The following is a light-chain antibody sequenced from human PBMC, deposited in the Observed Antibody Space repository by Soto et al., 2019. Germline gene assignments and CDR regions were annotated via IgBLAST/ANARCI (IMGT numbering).Light chain of an antibody. V-gene: IGKV3-11*01. J-gene: IGKJ5*01. CDR3: QQRSNWTPLIT. CDR2: DAS. Sequence: EIVLTQSPATLSLSPGERATLSCRASQSFSSYFVWYHQKPRQAPRLLIYDASKSAAGIPARFSGRGSGTDFTLTISSLEPEDFAVYYCQQRSNWTPLITFGQGTRLEIK. CDR1: QSFSSY.